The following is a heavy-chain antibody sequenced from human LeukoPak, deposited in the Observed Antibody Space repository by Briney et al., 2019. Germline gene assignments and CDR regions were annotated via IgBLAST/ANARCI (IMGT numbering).Heavy chain of an antibody. Sequence: GGSLRLSCAASGFTFSRYYMSWVRQAPGKGLEWVSAISGSGGSTYYADSVKGRFTISRDNSKNTLYLQMNSLRAEDTAVYYCAKVPVVVVAATNFDYWGQGTLVTVSS. CDR3: AKVPVVVVAATNFDY. D-gene: IGHD2-15*01. CDR1: GFTFSRYY. CDR2: ISGSGGST. J-gene: IGHJ4*02. V-gene: IGHV3-23*01.